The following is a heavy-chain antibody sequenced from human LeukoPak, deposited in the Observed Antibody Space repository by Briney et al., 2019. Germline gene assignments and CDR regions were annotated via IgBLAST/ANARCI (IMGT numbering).Heavy chain of an antibody. J-gene: IGHJ3*02. Sequence: GGSLRLSCAASGFPFSDHEMNWVRQAPGKGLEWVSYISSSGSDKYYPDSVKGRFTISRDNAKNSLYLQTNSLRAEDTAVYYCARRTSGAFAIWGQGTKVTVSS. CDR3: ARRTSGAFAI. V-gene: IGHV3-48*03. CDR2: ISSSGSDK. CDR1: GFPFSDHE.